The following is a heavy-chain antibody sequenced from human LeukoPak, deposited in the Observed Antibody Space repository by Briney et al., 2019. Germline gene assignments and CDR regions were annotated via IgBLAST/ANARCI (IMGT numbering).Heavy chain of an antibody. CDR2: IRYDGSNK. D-gene: IGHD6-19*01. J-gene: IGHJ6*03. V-gene: IGHV3-30*02. CDR3: AKVGYSSGWYYYYMDV. CDR1: GFTFSSYG. Sequence: PGGSLRLSCAASGFTFSSYGMHWVRQAPGKGLEWVAFIRYDGSNKYYADSVKGRFTISSDNSKNTLYLQMNSLRAEDTAVYYCAKVGYSSGWYYYYMDVWGKGTTVTVSS.